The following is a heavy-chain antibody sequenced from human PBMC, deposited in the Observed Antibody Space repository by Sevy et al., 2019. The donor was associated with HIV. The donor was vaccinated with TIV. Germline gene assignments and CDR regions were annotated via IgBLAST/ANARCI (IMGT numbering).Heavy chain of an antibody. J-gene: IGHJ4*02. V-gene: IGHV3-74*01. CDR1: GFTFSTYW. Sequence: GGSLRLSCAASGFTFSTYWMHWVRRVPGKGLEWVSHVNNDGTGTTYADSVKGRFTVSRDKAKNTVYLQMNSLRPEDTAVYYCARSLDSWGQGTLVTVSS. CDR2: VNNDGTGT. CDR3: ARSLDS.